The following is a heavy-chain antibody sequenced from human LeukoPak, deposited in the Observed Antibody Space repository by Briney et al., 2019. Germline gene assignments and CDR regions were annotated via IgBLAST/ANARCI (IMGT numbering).Heavy chain of an antibody. V-gene: IGHV3-48*04. CDR2: ISNRIGTT. J-gene: IGHJ3*02. CDR3: ARMFLRLYGSGSYGDAFDI. CDR1: GFSFDNYA. Sequence: PGGSLRLSCAASGFSFDNYAMNWVRQTPGKGPEWVAYISNRIGTTFYADSVRGRFTISRDNAKNSLYLQMNSLRAEDTAVYYCARMFLRLYGSGSYGDAFDIWGQGTMVTVSS. D-gene: IGHD3-10*01.